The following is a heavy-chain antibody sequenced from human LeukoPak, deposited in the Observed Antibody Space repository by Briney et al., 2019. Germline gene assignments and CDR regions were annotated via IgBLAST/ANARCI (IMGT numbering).Heavy chain of an antibody. D-gene: IGHD3-9*01. CDR3: ARVATNYDILTGYFRYNWFDP. CDR2: ISRSSYT. J-gene: IGHJ5*02. V-gene: IGHV3-11*06. Sequence: PGGSLRLSCAASGFTFSDYYMSWIRQAPGKGLEWASYISRSSYTNYADSVKGRFTISRDNAKNSLYLQMNSLRAEDTAVYYCARVATNYDILTGYFRYNWFDPWGQGTLVTVSS. CDR1: GFTFSDYY.